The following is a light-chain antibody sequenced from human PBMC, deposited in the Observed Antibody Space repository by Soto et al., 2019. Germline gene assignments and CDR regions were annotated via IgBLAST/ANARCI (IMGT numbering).Light chain of an antibody. J-gene: IGLJ1*01. CDR1: SSNIGPTYD. CDR2: GNK. V-gene: IGLV1-40*01. CDR3: LSYDTSLSSPYV. Sequence: QAVVTQPPSVSGAPRQRVTISCTGSSSNIGPTYDVHWYQQLPGTAPKLLTYGNKNRPSGVPDRFSGSKSGTSASLAITGLQAEDEADYYCLSYDTSLSSPYVFGTGTKLTVL.